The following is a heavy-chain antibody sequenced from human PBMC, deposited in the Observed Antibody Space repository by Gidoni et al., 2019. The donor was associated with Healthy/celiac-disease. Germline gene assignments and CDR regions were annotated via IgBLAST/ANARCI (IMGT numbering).Heavy chain of an antibody. V-gene: IGHV3-15*01. CDR1: GFTLSNAW. Sequence: EVQLVESGGGLVKPGGSLRLSCAASGFTLSNAWMSWVSQAPGKGLEWVGRIKSKTDGRTTDYAAPVKGRFTISRDDSKNTLYLQMNSLKTEDTAVYYCTTDFVSGYFDYWGQGTLVTVSS. CDR3: TTDFVSGYFDY. CDR2: IKSKTDGRTT. D-gene: IGHD3-10*01. J-gene: IGHJ4*02.